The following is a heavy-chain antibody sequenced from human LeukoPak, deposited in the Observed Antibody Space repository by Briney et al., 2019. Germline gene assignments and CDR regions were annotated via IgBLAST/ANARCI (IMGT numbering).Heavy chain of an antibody. V-gene: IGHV5-51*01. CDR3: ARHGSGSYYPDY. J-gene: IGHJ4*02. CDR1: GYTFTDFW. Sequence: GESLKISCKGSGYTFTDFWIGWVRQVPGKGLEWMGIIYPHDSDTTYSPSFQGQVTISVDNSISTAYLQWSSLKASDTAMYYCARHGSGSYYPDYWGQGTLVTVSS. CDR2: IYPHDSDT. D-gene: IGHD3-10*01.